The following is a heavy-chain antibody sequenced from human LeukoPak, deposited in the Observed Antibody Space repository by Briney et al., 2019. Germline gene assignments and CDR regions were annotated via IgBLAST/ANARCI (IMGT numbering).Heavy chain of an antibody. CDR3: ARDRMITIFGVVTLDAFDI. CDR1: GFTFSSYS. D-gene: IGHD3-3*01. V-gene: IGHV3-21*01. CDR2: VSSSSSYI. J-gene: IGHJ3*02. Sequence: PGGSLRLSCAASGFTFSSYSMNWVRQAPGKGLEWVSSVSSSSSYIYYADSVKGRFTISRDNAKNSLYLQMNRLRAEDTAVYYCARDRMITIFGVVTLDAFDIWGQGTMVTVAS.